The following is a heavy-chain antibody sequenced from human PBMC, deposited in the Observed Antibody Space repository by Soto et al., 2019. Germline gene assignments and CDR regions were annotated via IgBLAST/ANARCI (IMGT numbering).Heavy chain of an antibody. J-gene: IGHJ4*02. CDR2: ISSSSSTI. V-gene: IGHV3-11*01. CDR3: VRVMRGLQSPFEY. Sequence: PGGSLRLSCSASGFTFSDYYMSWIRQAPGKGLEWVSYISSSSSTIYYADSVKGRFTISRDNAKNSLYLQMNSLRDEDTAGYYCVRVMRGLQSPFEYWAQGTLVTVSA. D-gene: IGHD5-12*01. CDR1: GFTFSDYY.